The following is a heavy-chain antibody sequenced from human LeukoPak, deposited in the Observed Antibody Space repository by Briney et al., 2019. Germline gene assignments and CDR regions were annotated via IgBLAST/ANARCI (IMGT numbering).Heavy chain of an antibody. Sequence: GGSLILSCAASGFTFSKYAMSWVRQAPGKGLEWVSGITETGGSTNYADSVKGRFTISRDNSKNTVHLQMGSLRADDTAVFYFAKRISSSAYHGKDGWGPGTKVNGSS. CDR2: ITETGGST. CDR3: AKRISSSAYHGKDG. D-gene: IGHD2-15*01. CDR1: GFTFSKYA. J-gene: IGHJ6*01. V-gene: IGHV3-23*01.